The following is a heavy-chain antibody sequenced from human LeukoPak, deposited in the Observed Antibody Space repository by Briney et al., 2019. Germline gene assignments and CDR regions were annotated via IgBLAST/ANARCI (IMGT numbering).Heavy chain of an antibody. D-gene: IGHD6-13*01. CDR2: INWNGGST. V-gene: IGHV3-20*01. J-gene: IGHJ3*02. CDR3: ARHIAAAGTGDAFDI. CDR1: AFIFSGHW. Sequence: GGSLRHSCEGSAFIFSGHWMNWVRQAPGKGLEWVSGINWNGGSTGYADSVKGRFTISRDNAKNSLYLQMNSLRAEDTALYHCARHIAAAGTGDAFDIWGQGTMVTVSS.